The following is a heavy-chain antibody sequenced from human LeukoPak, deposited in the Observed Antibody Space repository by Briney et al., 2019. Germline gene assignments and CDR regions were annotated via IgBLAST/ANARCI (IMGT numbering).Heavy chain of an antibody. Sequence: ASVKVSCKASGYTFTSYGISWVRQAPGQGLEWMGWISAYNGNTNYAQKFQGRVTITADKSTSTAYMELSSLRSEDTAVYYCARDHYAPPSAFDIWGQGTMVTVSS. CDR2: ISAYNGNT. CDR1: GYTFTSYG. D-gene: IGHD3-16*01. J-gene: IGHJ3*02. CDR3: ARDHYAPPSAFDI. V-gene: IGHV1-18*01.